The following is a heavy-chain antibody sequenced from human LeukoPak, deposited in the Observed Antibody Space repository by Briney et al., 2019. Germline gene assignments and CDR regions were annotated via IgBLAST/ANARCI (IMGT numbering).Heavy chain of an antibody. V-gene: IGHV3-48*01. CDR2: ITGSSSPT. CDR1: GFSFSSHS. Sequence: GGSLRLSCAASGFSFSSHSMNWVRQAPGKGLEWISYITGSSSPTCYADSVKGRFTISRDNSKNTLYLQMNSLRAEDTAVYYCAREGYYYDSSGYYAYFDYWGQGTLVTVSS. J-gene: IGHJ4*02. CDR3: AREGYYYDSSGYYAYFDY. D-gene: IGHD3-22*01.